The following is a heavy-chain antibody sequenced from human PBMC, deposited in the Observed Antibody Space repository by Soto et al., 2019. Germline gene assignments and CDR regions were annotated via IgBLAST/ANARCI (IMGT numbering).Heavy chain of an antibody. Sequence: PSETLSLTCSVSGGSISSGGYYWSWIRQHPGKGLEWIGYIYYSGSTYYNPSLKSRVTISVDTSKNQFSLKLSSVTAADTAVYYCARGFELRFLERYFDYWGQGTLVTVSS. J-gene: IGHJ4*02. V-gene: IGHV4-31*03. CDR1: GGSISSGGYY. D-gene: IGHD3-3*01. CDR2: IYYSGST. CDR3: ARGFELRFLERYFDY.